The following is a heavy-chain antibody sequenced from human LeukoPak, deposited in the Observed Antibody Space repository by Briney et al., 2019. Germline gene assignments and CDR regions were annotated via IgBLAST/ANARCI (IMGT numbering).Heavy chain of an antibody. V-gene: IGHV3-66*01. CDR2: LYSGGTT. D-gene: IGHD2-15*01. J-gene: IGHJ5*02. CDR3: AGAPYCSGGRCYAYNWWNH. CDR1: VFTVNSKQ. Sequence: GGSLRLTCAVTVFTVNSKQLTWVRQAPGKGLEWVSVLYSGGTTDYAESVRGRFTISRDSSKNTLYLQMNNLRVEDTAVYYCAGAPYCSGGRCYAYNWWNHWGQGTRVTVSS.